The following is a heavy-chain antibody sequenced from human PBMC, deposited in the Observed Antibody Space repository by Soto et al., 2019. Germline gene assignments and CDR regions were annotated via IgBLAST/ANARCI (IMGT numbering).Heavy chain of an antibody. V-gene: IGHV1-24*01. CDR3: AHSGSYLSPFDY. CDR2: FDPEDGET. J-gene: IGHJ4*02. Sequence: GASVKVSCKVSGYTLTELSMHWVRQAPGKGLEWMGGFDPEDGETIYAQKFQGRVTMTEDTSTDTDYMELSSLRSEDTAVYYCAHSGSYLSPFDYWGQGTLVTVSS. CDR1: GYTLTELS. D-gene: IGHD1-26*01.